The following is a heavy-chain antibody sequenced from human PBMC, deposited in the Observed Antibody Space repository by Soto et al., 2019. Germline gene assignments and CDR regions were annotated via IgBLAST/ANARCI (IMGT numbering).Heavy chain of an antibody. Sequence: SETLSLTCTVSVGSISSYYWSWIRQPPGKGLEWIGYIYYSGSTNYNPSLKSRVTISVDTSKNQFSLKLSSVTAADTAVYYCARDSKDGDFDYWGQGTLVTVSS. J-gene: IGHJ4*02. CDR1: VGSISSYY. CDR3: ARDSKDGDFDY. CDR2: IYYSGST. V-gene: IGHV4-59*01.